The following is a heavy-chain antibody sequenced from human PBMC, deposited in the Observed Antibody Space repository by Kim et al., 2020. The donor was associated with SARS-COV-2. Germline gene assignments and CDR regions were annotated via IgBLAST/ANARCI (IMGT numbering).Heavy chain of an antibody. J-gene: IGHJ4*01. CDR2: IKSKIDGETA. Sequence: GGSLRLSCGASGFPFSTAWMSWVRQAPGKGLEWVGRIKSKIDGETADYSAPVRGRFIITRDDSRNMVFLQMYDLRADDTVVYYCTTVGFGDYVNYWGRGTLVAVST. D-gene: IGHD4-17*01. V-gene: IGHV3-15*01. CDR3: TTVGFGDYVNY. CDR1: GFPFSTAW.